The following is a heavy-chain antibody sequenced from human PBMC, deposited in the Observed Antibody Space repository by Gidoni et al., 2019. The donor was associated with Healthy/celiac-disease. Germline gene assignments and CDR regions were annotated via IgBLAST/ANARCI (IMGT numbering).Heavy chain of an antibody. V-gene: IGHV3-7*01. CDR2: IKQDGSEK. CDR1: GFPFSSYW. J-gene: IGHJ4*02. Sequence: EGQLVESGGGLVQPGGSLRLSCAASGFPFSSYWMSWVRQAPGKGLEWVASIKQDGSEKYYVDSVKGRFTISRDNAKNSLYLQMNSLRAEDTAVYYCARDPQSYDFWRGAPTPFDYWGQGTLVTVSS. D-gene: IGHD3-3*01. CDR3: ARDPQSYDFWRGAPTPFDY.